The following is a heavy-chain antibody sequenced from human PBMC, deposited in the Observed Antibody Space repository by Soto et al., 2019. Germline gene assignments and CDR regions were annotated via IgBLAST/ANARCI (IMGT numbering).Heavy chain of an antibody. CDR3: ARPVKGWQQVDY. Sequence: PSETLSLTCTVSGVTISSSSYYWGWIRQPPGKGLERIGSIYYSGSTYYNPSLKSRVTISVDTSKNQFSLKLNSVTAADTAVYYCARPVKGWQQVDYWSQGTLVTVSS. CDR1: GVTISSSSYY. V-gene: IGHV4-39*01. J-gene: IGHJ4*02. D-gene: IGHD6-13*01. CDR2: IYYSGST.